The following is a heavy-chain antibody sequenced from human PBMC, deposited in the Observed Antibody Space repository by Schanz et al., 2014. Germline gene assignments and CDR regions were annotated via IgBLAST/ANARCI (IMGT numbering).Heavy chain of an antibody. CDR1: GFTFSSYS. V-gene: IGHV3-48*01. Sequence: EVQLVESGGGLVQPGGSLRLSCAASGFTFSSYSMNWVRQAPGKGLEWVSYISSSSSTRYYADSVKGRFTISRDNAKNSLFLQMNSLRAEDTAVYYCARGFLLEQLGYSHYYYAMDVWGQGTTVTVSS. J-gene: IGHJ6*02. D-gene: IGHD2-15*01. CDR3: ARGFLLEQLGYSHYYYAMDV. CDR2: ISSSSSTR.